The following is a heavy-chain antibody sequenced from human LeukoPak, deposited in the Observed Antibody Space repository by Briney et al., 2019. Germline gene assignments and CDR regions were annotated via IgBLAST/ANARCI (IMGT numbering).Heavy chain of an antibody. Sequence: SETLSLTCTVSGGSISSSSYYWGWIRQPPGKGLEWIGSIYYSGSTYYNPSLKSRVTISVDTSKNQFSLKLSSVTAADTAVYYCAREFAHCGGGCFAWFDPWGQGTLVTVSS. V-gene: IGHV4-39*07. D-gene: IGHD2-21*02. CDR2: IYYSGST. CDR1: GGSISSSSYY. CDR3: AREFAHCGGGCFAWFDP. J-gene: IGHJ5*02.